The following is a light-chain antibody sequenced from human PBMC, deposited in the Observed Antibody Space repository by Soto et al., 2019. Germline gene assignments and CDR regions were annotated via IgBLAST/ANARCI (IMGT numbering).Light chain of an antibody. CDR1: QSVSSDY. CDR2: GVS. CDR3: QQYGGSPLVT. Sequence: EIVMTQSPGTLSLSPGERATLSCRASQSVSSDYLAWYQQKPGQAPRLLIHGVSSRAAGIPDRFSGSGSGTDFTLTISRLEPEDFAIYYCQQYGGSPLVTFGPGTKVDNK. V-gene: IGKV3-20*01. J-gene: IGKJ3*01.